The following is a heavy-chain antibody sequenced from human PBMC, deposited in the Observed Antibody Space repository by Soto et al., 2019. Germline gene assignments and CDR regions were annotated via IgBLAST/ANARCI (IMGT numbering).Heavy chain of an antibody. Sequence: SVKVSCKASGGTFSSYAISWVRQAPGQGLEWMGGIIPIFGTANYAQKFQGRVTITADKSTSTAYMELSSLRSEDTAVYYCARVSPHYAYYYGMDIWGQGTTVTVSS. CDR2: IIPIFGTA. J-gene: IGHJ6*02. CDR1: GGTFSSYA. D-gene: IGHD3-16*01. V-gene: IGHV1-69*06. CDR3: ARVSPHYAYYYGMDI.